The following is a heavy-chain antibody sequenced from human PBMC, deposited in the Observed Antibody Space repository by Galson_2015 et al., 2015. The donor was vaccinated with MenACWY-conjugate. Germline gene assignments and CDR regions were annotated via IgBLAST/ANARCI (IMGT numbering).Heavy chain of an antibody. CDR2: ISYDGSNK. CDR1: GFTFSSYG. J-gene: IGHJ4*02. V-gene: IGHV3-30*03. D-gene: IGHD7-27*01. CDR3: LLGSFEY. Sequence: SLRLSCAASGFTFSSYGMHWVRQAPGKGLEWVAVISYDGSNKYYADSVKGRFTISRDDSKNTAYLQMNSLKTEDTAVYYCLLGSFEYWGQGTLVTVSS.